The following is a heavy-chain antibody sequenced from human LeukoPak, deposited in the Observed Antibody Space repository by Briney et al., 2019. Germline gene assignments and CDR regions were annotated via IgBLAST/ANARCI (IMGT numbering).Heavy chain of an antibody. CDR1: GITFTSYS. D-gene: IGHD3-22*01. Sequence: GGSLRLSCVTSGITFTSYSMHWVRLPPGKELEWVSFIHYDGSEKYYADSVKGRFTISRDNSKNTLYLHMNSLKSEDTAVYYCVAGMIVVGPPPLYDYWGQGTLVTVSS. CDR2: IHYDGSEK. V-gene: IGHV3-30*02. J-gene: IGHJ4*02. CDR3: VAGMIVVGPPPLYDY.